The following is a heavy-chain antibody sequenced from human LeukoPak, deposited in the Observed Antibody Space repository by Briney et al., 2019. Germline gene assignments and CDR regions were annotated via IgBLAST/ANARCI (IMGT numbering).Heavy chain of an antibody. D-gene: IGHD2-15*01. Sequence: PSETLSLTCSVSGGSISSSIYYWGWIRQSPGKGLEWIGNVYYSGTTYYNPSLRSRVTISVDTSKNQFSLKLSSVTAADTAVYYCARAGCSGGSCYESRGAFDIWGQGTMVTVSS. J-gene: IGHJ3*02. CDR1: GGSISSSIYY. CDR2: VYYSGTT. V-gene: IGHV4-39*07. CDR3: ARAGCSGGSCYESRGAFDI.